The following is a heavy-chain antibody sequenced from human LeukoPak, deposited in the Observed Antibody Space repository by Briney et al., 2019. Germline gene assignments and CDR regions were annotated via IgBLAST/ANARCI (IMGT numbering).Heavy chain of an antibody. J-gene: IGHJ6*02. CDR3: ARDVGDYYGSGTYYGMDI. V-gene: IGHV1-18*01. CDR1: GYTFTSYG. CDR2: ISAYNGNT. D-gene: IGHD3-10*01. Sequence: ASVKVSCKASGYTFTSYGISWVRQAPGQGLEWMGWISAYNGNTNYAQKLQGRVTMTTDTSTSTAYMELRSLRSDDTAVYYCARDVGDYYGSGTYYGMDIWGQGTTVTVSS.